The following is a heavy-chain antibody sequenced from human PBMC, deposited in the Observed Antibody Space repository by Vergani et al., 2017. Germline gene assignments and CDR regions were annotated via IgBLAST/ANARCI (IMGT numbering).Heavy chain of an antibody. V-gene: IGHV4-4*07. J-gene: IGHJ6*03. CDR2: IYTSGST. D-gene: IGHD3-3*01. Sequence: QVQLQESGPGLVKPSENLSLTCHVSGGSISSYYWSWIRQPAGKGLEWSGRIYTSGSTNYNPSLKSRVTMSVDTSKNQYSLKLSYVTAADTAVYYCARSPFWRGYPYYYYMDFWGKGTTVTVSS. CDR3: ARSPFWRGYPYYYYMDF. CDR1: GGSISSYY.